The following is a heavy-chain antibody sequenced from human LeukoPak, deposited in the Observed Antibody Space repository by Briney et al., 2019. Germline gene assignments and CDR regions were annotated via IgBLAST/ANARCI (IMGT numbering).Heavy chain of an antibody. V-gene: IGHV4-39*01. D-gene: IGHD1-7*01. CDR3: ARNNWNYVPDGLDV. CDR2: IYYSGST. CDR1: GGSISSSSCY. Sequence: SETLSLTCTVSGGSISSSSCYWGWFRQPPGKGLEWIGSIYYSGSTYYNPSLKSRVTISVDTSKNQFSLKLSSVTAADTAVYYYARNNWNYVPDGLDVWGQGTTVTVSS. J-gene: IGHJ6*02.